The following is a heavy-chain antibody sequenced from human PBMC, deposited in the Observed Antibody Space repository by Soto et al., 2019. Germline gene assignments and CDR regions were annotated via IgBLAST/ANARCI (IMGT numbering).Heavy chain of an antibody. CDR2: INAGNGNT. Sequence: QVPLVQSGAEVKKPGASVKVSCKASGYTFTSYAMHWVRQAPGQRLEWMGWINAGNGNTKYSQKFQGRVTITRDTAASTAYMELSSLRSEDTAVYYCARRDCSGGSCYSNWYFDLWGRGTLVTVSS. D-gene: IGHD2-15*01. J-gene: IGHJ2*01. CDR1: GYTFTSYA. CDR3: ARRDCSGGSCYSNWYFDL. V-gene: IGHV1-3*01.